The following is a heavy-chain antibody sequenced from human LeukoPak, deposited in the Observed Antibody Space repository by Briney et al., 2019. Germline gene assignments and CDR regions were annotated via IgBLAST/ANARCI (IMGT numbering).Heavy chain of an antibody. CDR3: VTSRQAGNCYFEY. Sequence: PGGALRLSCAASGFTFSSHDMHWARPAPGKGLEWVSFIRNDETIRYYGDSVKGRFTISRDNSKNTLSLQMNNLRPEDTAVYYCVTSRQAGNCYFEYWGQGTLVTVSS. CDR2: IRNDETIR. CDR1: GFTFSSHD. D-gene: IGHD6-19*01. V-gene: IGHV3-30*02. J-gene: IGHJ4*02.